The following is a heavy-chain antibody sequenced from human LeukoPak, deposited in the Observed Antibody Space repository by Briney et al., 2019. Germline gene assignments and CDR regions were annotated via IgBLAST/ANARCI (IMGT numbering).Heavy chain of an antibody. V-gene: IGHV3-53*04. D-gene: IGHD3-3*01. J-gene: IGHJ6*02. Sequence: PGGSLSLSCSASGFSDISNSMRWVRQAPGKEMHRVSTISSGGNTYYADSVKGRFTISRHNPKNTLFLQMNSLRDEDTAVYYCARDAYYDFWSGYRDPYYYGMDVWGQGTTVTVSS. CDR2: ISSGGNT. CDR3: ARDAYYDFWSGYRDPYYYGMDV. CDR1: GFSDISNS.